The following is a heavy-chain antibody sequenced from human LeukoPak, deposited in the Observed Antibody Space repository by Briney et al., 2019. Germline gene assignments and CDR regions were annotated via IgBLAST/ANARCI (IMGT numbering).Heavy chain of an antibody. CDR2: INPSGDNT. CDR3: ARVYYDFWSGYFGSHNDAFDI. J-gene: IGHJ3*02. D-gene: IGHD3-3*01. V-gene: IGHV1-46*01. Sequence: GASVKVSCKASGYTFTNNFMHWVRQAPGQGLEWIGIINPSGDNTWYAQKFQGRVTITRNTSISTAYMELSSLRSEDTAVYYCARVYYDFWSGYFGSHNDAFDIWGQGTMVTVSS. CDR1: GYTFTNNF.